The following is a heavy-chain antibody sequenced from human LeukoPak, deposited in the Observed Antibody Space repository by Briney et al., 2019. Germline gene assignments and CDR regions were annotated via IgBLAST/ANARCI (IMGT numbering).Heavy chain of an antibody. CDR3: TTYVAEAGTRHFDS. CDR1: GFTFSNAW. D-gene: IGHD6-19*01. V-gene: IGHV3-15*01. CDR2: IRSKTDAGTT. J-gene: IGHJ4*02. Sequence: GGSLRLSCAASGFTFSNAWMSWVRQAPGKGLEWIGRIRSKTDAGTTDYAAPVKDRFTISRDDSKNTLFLQINSLKTEDTAVYYCTTYVAEAGTRHFDSWGQGALVTVSS.